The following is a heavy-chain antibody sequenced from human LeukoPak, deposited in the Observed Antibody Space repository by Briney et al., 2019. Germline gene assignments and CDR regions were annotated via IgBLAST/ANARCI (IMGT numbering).Heavy chain of an antibody. CDR1: GYTFTSYY. V-gene: IGHV1-46*01. Sequence: GVSVRVSCKASGYTFTSYYMHWVRQAPGQGLGWMGIINPSGGSTSYAQKFQGRVTMTRDTSTSTVYMELSSLRSEDTAVYYCARDLEVVPAFSFDYWGQGTLVTVSS. CDR3: ARDLEVVPAFSFDY. D-gene: IGHD2-2*01. CDR2: INPSGGST. J-gene: IGHJ4*02.